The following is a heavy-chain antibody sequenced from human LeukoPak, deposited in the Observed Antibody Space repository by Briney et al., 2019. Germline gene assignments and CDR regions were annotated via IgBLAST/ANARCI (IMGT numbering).Heavy chain of an antibody. D-gene: IGHD3-22*01. CDR3: AKGDTYYYDSSGLY. V-gene: IGHV3-23*01. CDR2: LSGSGSNT. J-gene: IGHJ4*02. Sequence: PGGSLRLSCAASGFPFSSYAMNWVRQAPGKGLEWVSALSGSGSNTLYADSAKGRFTISRDNSKNTLYLQMNSLRAEDTAVYYCAKGDTYYYDSSGLYWGQGTLVTVSS. CDR1: GFPFSSYA.